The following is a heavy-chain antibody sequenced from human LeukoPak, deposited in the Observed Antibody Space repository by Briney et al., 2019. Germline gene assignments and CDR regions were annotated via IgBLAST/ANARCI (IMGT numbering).Heavy chain of an antibody. Sequence: SETLSLTCTVSGGSISSYYWSWIRQPPGKGLEWIGYIYTSGSTNYNPSLKSRVTMSVDKSKNQFSLNLRSVTAADTAVYYCARGVGGYCSSTSCYPFDYWGQGTLVTVSS. V-gene: IGHV4-4*09. CDR3: ARGVGGYCSSTSCYPFDY. D-gene: IGHD2-2*01. CDR2: IYTSGST. J-gene: IGHJ4*02. CDR1: GGSISSYY.